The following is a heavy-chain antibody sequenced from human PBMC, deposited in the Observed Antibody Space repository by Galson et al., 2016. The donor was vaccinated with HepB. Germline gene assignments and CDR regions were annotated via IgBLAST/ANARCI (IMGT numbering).Heavy chain of an antibody. Sequence: SLRLSCAASGFSFSSYAMSWVRQAPGKGLEWVSGITSGGTTYYADSVKGRFTISRANSKNILYLQMKSLRDEDTAVYYCAKRPYSYGWHYGMDVWGQGTTVTVSS. CDR2: ITSGGTT. D-gene: IGHD5-18*01. J-gene: IGHJ6*02. CDR1: GFSFSSYA. V-gene: IGHV3-23*01. CDR3: AKRPYSYGWHYGMDV.